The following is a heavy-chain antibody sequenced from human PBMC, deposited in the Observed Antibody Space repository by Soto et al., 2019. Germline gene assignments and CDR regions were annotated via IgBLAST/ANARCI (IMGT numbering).Heavy chain of an antibody. V-gene: IGHV4-34*01. CDR3: ARGLPGARRLTH. D-gene: IGHD4-17*01. J-gene: IGHJ1*01. Sequence: SETLSLTCAVYGGSFSGYYWSWIRQPPGKGLEWIGEINHSGSTNYNPPLKSRVTISVDTSKYQFSLKLSSVTAADTAVYYCARGLPGARRLTHWGQGTLVTVSS. CDR2: INHSGST. CDR1: GGSFSGYY.